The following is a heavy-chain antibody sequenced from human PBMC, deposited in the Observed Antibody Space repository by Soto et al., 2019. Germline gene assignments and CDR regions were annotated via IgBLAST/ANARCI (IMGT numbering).Heavy chain of an antibody. CDR3: ARERSSGYDVLDAFDI. V-gene: IGHV1-18*04. D-gene: IGHD5-12*01. Sequence: QVQLVQSGAEVKKPGASVKVSCKASGYTFTSYGISWVRQAPGQGLEWMGWISAYNGNTNYAQKLQGRVTMTTDTSTSTAYMERRSLRADDTAVYYCARERSSGYDVLDAFDIWGQGTMVTVSS. CDR1: GYTFTSYG. CDR2: ISAYNGNT. J-gene: IGHJ3*02.